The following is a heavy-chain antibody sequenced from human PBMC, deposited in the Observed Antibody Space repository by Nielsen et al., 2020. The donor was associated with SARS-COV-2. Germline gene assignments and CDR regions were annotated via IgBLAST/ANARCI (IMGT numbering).Heavy chain of an antibody. J-gene: IGHJ4*02. CDR1: GFTFGDYA. V-gene: IGHV3-43D*03. CDR3: ARDAGIGTHSGLDY. D-gene: IGHD6-13*01. Sequence: GGSLRLSCAGSGFTFGDYAMHWVRQAPGKGLEWVSLISWDGGSTFYVDSVKGRFIISRDNTENSVYLQMNSLRVEDTAVYYCARDAGIGTHSGLDYWGQGTLVTVSS. CDR2: ISWDGGST.